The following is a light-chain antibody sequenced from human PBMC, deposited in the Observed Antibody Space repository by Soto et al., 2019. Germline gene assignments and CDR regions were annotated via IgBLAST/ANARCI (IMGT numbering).Light chain of an antibody. J-gene: IGLJ2*01. V-gene: IGLV1-51*01. CDR2: DNN. CDR1: SSNIGNNY. CDR3: ETWDNSLSAGL. Sequence: QSVLTQPPSVSAAPGQTVTISCSGSSSNIGNNYVSWYQQLPGTAPKVLIFDNNKRPSGIPDRFSGSKSGTSATLAITGLQTGDEADYYCETWDNSLSAGLFGGGTQLTVL.